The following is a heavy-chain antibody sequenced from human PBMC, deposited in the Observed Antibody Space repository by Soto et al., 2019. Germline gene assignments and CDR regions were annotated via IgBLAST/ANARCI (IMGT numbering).Heavy chain of an antibody. CDR1: GFTFSDYW. CDR2: LKSDGSST. D-gene: IGHD3-16*01. Sequence: EVQLVESGGGLVQPGGSLRLSCAASGFTFSDYWMHWVRQAPGKGLVWVSRLKSDGSSTSYADSVKGGFTISRDNARSTLFLQMNSLRAEDPAVYYCARSWGGELVTWGLGTLVIVSS. V-gene: IGHV3-74*01. CDR3: ARSWGGELVT. J-gene: IGHJ5*02.